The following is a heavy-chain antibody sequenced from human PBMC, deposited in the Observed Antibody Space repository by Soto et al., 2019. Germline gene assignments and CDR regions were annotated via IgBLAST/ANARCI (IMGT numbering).Heavy chain of an antibody. CDR2: ISAYNGNT. Sequence: AASVKVSCKASGYTFTSYGISWVRQAPGQVLEWMGWISAYNGNTNYAQKLQGRVTMTTDTSTSTAYMELRSLRSDDTAVYYCARGRAVVHGYYYYGMDVWGQGTTVTVSS. CDR3: ARGRAVVHGYYYYGMDV. J-gene: IGHJ6*02. D-gene: IGHD6-19*01. V-gene: IGHV1-18*01. CDR1: GYTFTSYG.